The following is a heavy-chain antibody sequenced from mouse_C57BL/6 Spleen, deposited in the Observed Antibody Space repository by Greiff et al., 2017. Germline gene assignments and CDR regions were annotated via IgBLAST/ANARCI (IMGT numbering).Heavy chain of an antibody. CDR2: INPYNGDT. CDR1: GYTFTTYS. D-gene: IGHD4-1*01. J-gene: IGHJ1*03. Sequence: QVQLQQSGAELVKPGASVKMSCKASGYTFTTYSMHWVKQSHGQSLEWIGNINPYNGDTNYNQKFKGKATLTVDKSSSTAYMQLIRLTSEDSAVYYCARYGTSYWYFDDWGKGTTLTVSS. CDR3: ARYGTSYWYFDD. V-gene: IGHV1-7*01.